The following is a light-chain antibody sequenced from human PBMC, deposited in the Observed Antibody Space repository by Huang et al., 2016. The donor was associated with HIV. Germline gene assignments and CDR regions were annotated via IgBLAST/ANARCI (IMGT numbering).Light chain of an antibody. J-gene: IGKJ4*01. CDR2: AAS. V-gene: IGKV1-39*01. CDR1: QSISSY. Sequence: DILMTQSPSSLSASVGDRVTITCRASQSISSYLNWYPQKPGKAPKLLIYAASSLQSGGPSRFSGSGSGTDVTLTISSLQPEDFATYYCQQSYSSLLTFGGGTKVEIK. CDR3: QQSYSSLLT.